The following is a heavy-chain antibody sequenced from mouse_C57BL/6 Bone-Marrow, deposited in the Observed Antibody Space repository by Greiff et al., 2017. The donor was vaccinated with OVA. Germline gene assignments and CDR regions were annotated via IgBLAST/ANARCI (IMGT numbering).Heavy chain of an antibody. CDR2: IDPSDSET. Sequence: QVQLQQPGAELVRPGSSVKLSCKASGYTFTSYWMHWVKQRPIQGLEWIGNIDPSDSETHYNQKFKDKATLTVDKSSSTAYMQLSSLTSEDSAVYYCARYEQQGRGYAMDYWGQGTSVTVSS. V-gene: IGHV1-52*01. J-gene: IGHJ4*01. CDR3: ARYEQQGRGYAMDY. CDR1: GYTFTSYW. D-gene: IGHD3-3*01.